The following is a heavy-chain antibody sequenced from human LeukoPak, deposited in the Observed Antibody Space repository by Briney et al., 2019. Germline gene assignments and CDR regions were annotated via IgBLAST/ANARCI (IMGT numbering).Heavy chain of an antibody. J-gene: IGHJ2*01. Sequence: SETLSLTCTVSAYSISSGYYWGWIRQPPGKRLKWIGSIYHSGSTYYNPSLKSRVTISVDTSKNQFSLKLSSVTAADTAVYYCARRWIFWYFDLWGRGTLVTVSS. V-gene: IGHV4-38-2*02. CDR3: ARRWIFWYFDL. CDR1: AYSISSGYY. D-gene: IGHD2-2*03. CDR2: IYHSGST.